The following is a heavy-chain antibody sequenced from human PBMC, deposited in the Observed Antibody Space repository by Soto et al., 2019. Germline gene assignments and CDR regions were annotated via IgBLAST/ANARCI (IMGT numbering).Heavy chain of an antibody. CDR2: ISYDGSNK. Sequence: LRLSCAASGFTFSSYAMHWVRQAPGKGLEWVAVISYDGSNKYYADSVKGRFTISRDNSKNTLYLQMNSLRSEDTAVYYCARDTTRDITIFGVVIHGMDVWGQGTMVTVSS. J-gene: IGHJ6*02. V-gene: IGHV3-30-3*01. CDR3: ARDTTRDITIFGVVIHGMDV. D-gene: IGHD3-3*01. CDR1: GFTFSSYA.